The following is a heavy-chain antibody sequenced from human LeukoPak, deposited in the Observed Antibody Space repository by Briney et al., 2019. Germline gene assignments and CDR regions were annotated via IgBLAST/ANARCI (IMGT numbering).Heavy chain of an antibody. V-gene: IGHV5-51*01. D-gene: IGHD3-10*01. CDR1: GYIFTSYY. Sequence: GESLKISCKVSGYIFTSYYIGWVRQMPGKCLEWMGIIYPGDSETRYSPSFQGQVTISADKSISTAYLQWTSLKASDTAIYSCARPRTASYGSGSYSCDYWGQGTLVTVSS. CDR3: ARPRTASYGSGSYSCDY. J-gene: IGHJ4*02. CDR2: IYPGDSET.